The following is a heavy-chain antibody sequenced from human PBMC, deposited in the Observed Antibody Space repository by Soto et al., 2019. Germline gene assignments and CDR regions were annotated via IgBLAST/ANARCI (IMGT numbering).Heavy chain of an antibody. V-gene: IGHV4-59*11. CDR2: IFYSGDT. Sequence: SETLSLTCSVSGDSLRNHYWSWIRQPPGSRLEWLGHIFYSGDTSSYNPSLKSRVSMSVDTSKNQFSLKLRSVSADDTAVYFCARVSYFRGFDWLFAFDSWGQGALVTVSS. D-gene: IGHD3-9*01. J-gene: IGHJ4*02. CDR1: GDSLRNHY. CDR3: ARVSYFRGFDWLFAFDS.